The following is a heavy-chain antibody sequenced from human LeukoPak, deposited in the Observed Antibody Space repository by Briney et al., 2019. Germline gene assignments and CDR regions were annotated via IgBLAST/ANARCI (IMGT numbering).Heavy chain of an antibody. CDR3: AKTADHYDFWSGYQNPGYYFDY. Sequence: GGSLRLSCAASGFTFSTFWMSWVRQAPGKGLEWVANIKQDGSEKYYVDSVKGRFTISRDNAKNSLFLQMNSLRAEDTAVYYCAKTADHYDFWSGYQNPGYYFDYWGQGTLVTVSS. D-gene: IGHD3-3*01. V-gene: IGHV3-7*03. J-gene: IGHJ4*02. CDR1: GFTFSTFW. CDR2: IKQDGSEK.